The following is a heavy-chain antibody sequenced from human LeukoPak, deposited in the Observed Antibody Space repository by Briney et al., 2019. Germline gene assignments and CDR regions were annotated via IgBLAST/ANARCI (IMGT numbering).Heavy chain of an antibody. D-gene: IGHD1-7*01. CDR2: IKQDGSEK. V-gene: IGHV3-7*01. CDR3: ARGWNYAFRFDY. J-gene: IGHJ4*02. CDR1: GFSFSDYW. Sequence: PGGSLRLSCAASGFSFSDYWMTWVRQAPGKGLVWVAHIKQDGSEKYYVDSIKGRFTISRGNAKNLVYLQMNSLRAEDTAVYYCARGWNYAFRFDYWGQGTLVTVSS.